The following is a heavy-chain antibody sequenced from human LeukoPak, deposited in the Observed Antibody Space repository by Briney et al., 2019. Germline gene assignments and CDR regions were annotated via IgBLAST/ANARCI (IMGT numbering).Heavy chain of an antibody. D-gene: IGHD3-10*01. CDR1: GYTFTGYY. Sequence: ASVRVSCKASGYTFTGYYLHWVRQAPGQGLEWMGWLNPNSGDTNYGQKFKGRVTMTRDTSINTGYMELTRLRSDDTAVYCCAKVGDFHGLDVWGQGTTVTVSS. V-gene: IGHV1-2*02. CDR2: LNPNSGDT. CDR3: AKVGDFHGLDV. J-gene: IGHJ6*02.